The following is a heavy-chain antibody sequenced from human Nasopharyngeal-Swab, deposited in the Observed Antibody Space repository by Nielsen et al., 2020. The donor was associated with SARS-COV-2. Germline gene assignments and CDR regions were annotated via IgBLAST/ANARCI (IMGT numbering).Heavy chain of an antibody. J-gene: IGHJ4*02. V-gene: IGHV5-10-1*01. Sequence: GESLKISCKGSGYSFTSYWISWVRQMLGKGLEWMGRIDPSDSYTNYSPSFQGHVTISADKSISTAYLQRSSLKASDTAMYYCARQGESINNDYWGQGTLVTVSS. D-gene: IGHD5-12*01. CDR2: IDPSDSYT. CDR1: GYSFTSYW. CDR3: ARQGESINNDY.